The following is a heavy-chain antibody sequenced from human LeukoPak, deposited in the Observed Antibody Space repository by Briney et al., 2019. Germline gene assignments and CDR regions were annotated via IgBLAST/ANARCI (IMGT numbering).Heavy chain of an antibody. J-gene: IGHJ5*02. CDR1: GGTFSSYT. CDR3: ARDLSGLERLGEHNWFDP. V-gene: IGHV1-69*04. Sequence: SVKVSCKASGGTFSSYTISWVRQAPGQGLEWIGRIIPILGIANYAQKFQGRVTITADKSTSTAYMELSSLRSEDTAVYYCARDLSGLERLGEHNWFDPWGQGTLVTVSS. CDR2: IIPILGIA. D-gene: IGHD1-1*01.